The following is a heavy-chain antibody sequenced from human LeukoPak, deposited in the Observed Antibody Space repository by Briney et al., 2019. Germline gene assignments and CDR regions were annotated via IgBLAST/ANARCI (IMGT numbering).Heavy chain of an antibody. J-gene: IGHJ3*02. CDR1: GGSISSSSYY. Sequence: SETLSLTCTVSGGSISSSSYYWGWIRQPPGKGLEWIGSIYYSGSTYYNPSLKSRVTISVDTSKIQFSLKLSSVTAADTAVYYCASALRSAFDIWGQGTMVTVSS. CDR3: ASALRSAFDI. D-gene: IGHD5-12*01. CDR2: IYYSGST. V-gene: IGHV4-39*01.